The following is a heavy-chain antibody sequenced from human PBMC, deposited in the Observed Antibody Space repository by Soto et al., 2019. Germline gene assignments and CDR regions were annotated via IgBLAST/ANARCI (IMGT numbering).Heavy chain of an antibody. V-gene: IGHV1-18*01. CDR3: ARASRYYWNYMMY. Sequence: QVQLVQSGAEVKKPGASVKVSCKASGYTFSNDAITWVRQAPGQGLEWMGWVSAYNGNTNYAQKFKGRVTMTTDTSTSTAYMEIRSLRYDDTAVYFCARASRYYWNYMMYWGQGTLVTV. J-gene: IGHJ4*02. D-gene: IGHD1-7*01. CDR1: GYTFSNDA. CDR2: VSAYNGNT.